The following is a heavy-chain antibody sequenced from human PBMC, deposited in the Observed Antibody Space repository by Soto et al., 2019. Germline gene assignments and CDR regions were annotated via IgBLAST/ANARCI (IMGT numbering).Heavy chain of an antibody. CDR2: ISGSATGT. Sequence: EVQLLESGGHLVQPGGSLRLSCAASGFTFSSYAMSWVRQAPGKGLEWVSAISGSATGTYYADSVKGRFTISRDNSKNTLYMQMNSLRVEDTAIYYCAKWPHCGGDRSSEAVDYWGRGTLVTVSS. D-gene: IGHD2-21*02. CDR3: AKWPHCGGDRSSEAVDY. CDR1: GFTFSSYA. V-gene: IGHV3-23*01. J-gene: IGHJ4*02.